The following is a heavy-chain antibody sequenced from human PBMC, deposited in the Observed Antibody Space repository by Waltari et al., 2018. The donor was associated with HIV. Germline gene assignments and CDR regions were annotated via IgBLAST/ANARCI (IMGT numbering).Heavy chain of an antibody. CDR1: GYTFTGYY. CDR3: ARDNPPIGSSGYYFGVALS. D-gene: IGHD3-22*01. J-gene: IGHJ4*02. V-gene: IGHV1-2*02. Sequence: QVQLVQSGAEVKKPGASVKVSCKASGYTFTGYYMHWVRQAPGQGLEWMGWINPNSGGTNYAQKFQGRVTRTRDTSISTAYMELSRLRSDDTAVYYCARDNPPIGSSGYYFGVALSWGQGTLVTVSS. CDR2: INPNSGGT.